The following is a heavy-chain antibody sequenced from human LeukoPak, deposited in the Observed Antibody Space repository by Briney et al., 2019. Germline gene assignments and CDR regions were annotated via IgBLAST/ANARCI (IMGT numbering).Heavy chain of an antibody. J-gene: IGHJ4*02. CDR1: GYTFIDYY. V-gene: IGHV1-2*06. CDR3: ATLGEDKTDTPFDY. CDR2: ISPSTGGT. D-gene: IGHD3-16*01. Sequence: ASVKVSCKPSGYTFIDYYVHWIRQAPGQGLEWMGRISPSTGGTDFAQKFQGKVSMTRDTSISTAYMELSRLGSDDTAVYYCATLGEDKTDTPFDYWGQGTLVTVSS.